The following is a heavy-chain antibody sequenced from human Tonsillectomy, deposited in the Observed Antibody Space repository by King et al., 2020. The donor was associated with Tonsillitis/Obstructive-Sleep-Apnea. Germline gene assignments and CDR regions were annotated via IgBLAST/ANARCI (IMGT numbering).Heavy chain of an antibody. CDR2: ISWISDNI. CDR1: GFTFDDYG. D-gene: IGHD2-2*01. V-gene: IGHV3-9*01. Sequence: VQLVESGGGLVQPGRSLRLSCAVSGFTFDDYGMHWVRQAPGKGLEWVSGISWISDNIGYADSVKGRFTISRDNTKNSLYLQMNSLRAEDTAFYYCAKGVGVVVPAALDYWGQGTLVTVSS. CDR3: AKGVGVVVPAALDY. J-gene: IGHJ4*02.